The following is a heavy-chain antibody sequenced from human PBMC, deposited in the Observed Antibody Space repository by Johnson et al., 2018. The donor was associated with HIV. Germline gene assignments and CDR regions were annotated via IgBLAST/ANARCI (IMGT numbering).Heavy chain of an antibody. V-gene: IGHV3-13*01. J-gene: IGHJ3*02. Sequence: VQLVESGGGVVQPGGSLRLSCAVSGFTFSSYDMHWVRQATGKGLEWVSAIGTAGDTYYPGSVKGRFTISRENAKNSLYLQMGSLTAEDMAVYYCARRRYSTSWQEAFDIWGRGTMVTVSS. CDR1: GFTFSSYD. CDR3: ARRRYSTSWQEAFDI. D-gene: IGHD6-13*01. CDR2: IGTAGDT.